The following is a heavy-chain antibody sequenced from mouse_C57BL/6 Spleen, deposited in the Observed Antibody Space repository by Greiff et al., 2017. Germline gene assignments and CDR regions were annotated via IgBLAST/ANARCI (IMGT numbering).Heavy chain of an antibody. V-gene: IGHV3-8*01. CDR1: GYSITSDY. J-gene: IGHJ1*03. CDR2: ISYSGST. Sequence: EVKLVESGPGLAKPSQTLSLTCSVTGYSITSDYWNWIRKFPGNKLEYMGYISYSGSTYYNPSLKSRISITRDTSKNQYYLQLNSVTTEDTATYYCARALYGSSYYWYFDVWGTGTTVTVSS. D-gene: IGHD1-1*01. CDR3: ARALYGSSYYWYFDV.